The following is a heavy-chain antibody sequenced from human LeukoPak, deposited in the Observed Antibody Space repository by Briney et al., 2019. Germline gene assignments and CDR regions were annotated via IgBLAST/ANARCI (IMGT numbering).Heavy chain of an antibody. V-gene: IGHV4-39*02. CDR2: IYYSGST. Sequence: SETLSLTCTVSGGSISTSSSYWGWIRQPPGKGLEWIGSIYYSGSTNYNPSLERRVTISIDTYKDQFSLKLSSVTATDTAVYYCARDCSGGSCYGAFDIWGQGTMVTVSS. J-gene: IGHJ3*02. CDR3: ARDCSGGSCYGAFDI. D-gene: IGHD2-15*01. CDR1: GGSISTSSSY.